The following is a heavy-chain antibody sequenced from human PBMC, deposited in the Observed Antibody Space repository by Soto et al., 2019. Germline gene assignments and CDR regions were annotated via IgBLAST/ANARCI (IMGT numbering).Heavy chain of an antibody. J-gene: IGHJ4*02. CDR1: GDRVPGDTSS. V-gene: IGHV6-1*01. CDR3: ARGGLQDFDS. CDR2: TYYRSRWLF. Sequence: PSQPLSIACAISGDRVPGDTSSWSLIRQSPSRGLEWLARTYYRSRWLFDYAASVKSRVMLNADSSQNQVSLQLNSVTPEDTAVYYCARGGLQDFDSWGQGTLVTVSS. D-gene: IGHD4-4*01.